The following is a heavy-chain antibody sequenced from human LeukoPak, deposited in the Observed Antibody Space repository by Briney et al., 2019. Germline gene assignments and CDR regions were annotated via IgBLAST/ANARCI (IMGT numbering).Heavy chain of an antibody. D-gene: IGHD5-18*01. V-gene: IGHV3-30*18. Sequence: PGRSLRLSCAASGFTFSSYGMHWVRQAPGKGLEWVAVISYDGNNEYYADSVKGRFTISRDNSKNTLYLQMNSLRAEDTAVYYCAKERNSYIPIRGWFDPWGLGTLVTVSS. J-gene: IGHJ5*02. CDR1: GFTFSSYG. CDR3: AKERNSYIPIRGWFDP. CDR2: ISYDGNNE.